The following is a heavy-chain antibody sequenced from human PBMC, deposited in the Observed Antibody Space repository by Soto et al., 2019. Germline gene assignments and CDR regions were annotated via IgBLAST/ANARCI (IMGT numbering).Heavy chain of an antibody. CDR3: ARGLRDCTNGVCYFYWFDP. V-gene: IGHV1-8*01. CDR1: GYTFTSYD. Sequence: ASVKVSCKASGYTFTSYDINWVRQATGQGLEWMGWMNPNSGNTGYAQKFQGRVTMTRNTSISTAYMELSSLRSEDTAVYYCARGLRDCTNGVCYFYWFDPWGQGTPVTVSS. CDR2: MNPNSGNT. J-gene: IGHJ5*02. D-gene: IGHD2-8*01.